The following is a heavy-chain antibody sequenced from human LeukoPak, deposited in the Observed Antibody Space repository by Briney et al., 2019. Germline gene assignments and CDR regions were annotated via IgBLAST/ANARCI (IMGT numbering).Heavy chain of an antibody. J-gene: IGHJ4*02. D-gene: IGHD3-16*02. V-gene: IGHV5-10-1*01. CDR3: AGSMISFGGVIVDY. CDR1: GYIFTSSW. CDR2: IDPSDSYT. Sequence: GESLQICCKASGYIFTSSWSSGLRQKPGKGRVWRGRIDPSDSYTNYSPSFKGHVTITADKSSSTSYLQWSSLNAADAAMYYCAGSMISFGGVIVDYWGQGTLVTVSS.